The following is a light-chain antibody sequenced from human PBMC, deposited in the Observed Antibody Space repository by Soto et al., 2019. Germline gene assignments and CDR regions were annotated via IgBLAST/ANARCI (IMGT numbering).Light chain of an antibody. J-gene: IGKJ5*01. Sequence: EIVLTQSPATLSLSPGERATLSCRASQSVSSYLAWYQQKPGQTPRILIYDASNRAAGMPARFSGSVSGTAFSLIISSLQPEDFAVYYCQQRSNRPRTFGQGTRLEIK. CDR1: QSVSSY. CDR2: DAS. V-gene: IGKV3-11*01. CDR3: QQRSNRPRT.